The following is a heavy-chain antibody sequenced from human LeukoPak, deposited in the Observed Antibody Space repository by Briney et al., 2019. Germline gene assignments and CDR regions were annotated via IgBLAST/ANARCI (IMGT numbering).Heavy chain of an antibody. CDR2: ISYTGNT. CDR3: AKLGDYDFWSGYFYYFDY. D-gene: IGHD3-3*01. V-gene: IGHV4-39*01. J-gene: IGHJ4*02. Sequence: PSETLSLTCTVSGGSISSSSYYWGWIRQPPGRGLEWIGSISYTGNTYYSPSLRSRITVSIDTSKNQFSLTLTSVTAADTAVYYCAKLGDYDFWSGYFYYFDYWGQGTLVTVSS. CDR1: GGSISSSSYY.